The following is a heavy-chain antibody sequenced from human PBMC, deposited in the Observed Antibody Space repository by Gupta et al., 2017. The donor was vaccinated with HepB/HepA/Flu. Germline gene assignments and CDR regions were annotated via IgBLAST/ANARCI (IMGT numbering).Heavy chain of an antibody. CDR3: ARELSWSGDDY. D-gene: IGHD3-3*01. Sequence: EVHVVESGGGLVQPGGSLSLSCTASGFTCSGSTMTWVRQAPGKGLEWVANIKEDESTRHYVDSVKGRFTISRDNAKNSVYLQMNSLRVEDTALYYCARELSWSGDDYWGQGTLVTVSS. J-gene: IGHJ4*02. V-gene: IGHV3-7*01. CDR1: GFTCSGST. CDR2: IKEDESTR.